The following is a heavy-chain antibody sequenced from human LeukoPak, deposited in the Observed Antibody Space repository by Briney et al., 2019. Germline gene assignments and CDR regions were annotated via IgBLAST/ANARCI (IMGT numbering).Heavy chain of an antibody. D-gene: IGHD4-17*01. CDR1: GFNFRDSA. Sequence: GGSLRLSCAASGFNFRDSAMHWVRQPPGKGLEGVAVTSYDGTNKYYADSVKGRFTITRDNSKNTLYLQMNSLRLEDTGVYYCAADYGDYVSPSDWGQGTLVTVSS. V-gene: IGHV3-30*04. CDR3: AADYGDYVSPSD. CDR2: TSYDGTNK. J-gene: IGHJ4*02.